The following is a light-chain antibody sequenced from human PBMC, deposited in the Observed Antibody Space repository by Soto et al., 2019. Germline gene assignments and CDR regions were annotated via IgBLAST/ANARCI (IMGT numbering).Light chain of an antibody. CDR3: QQRSNWPPEIT. Sequence: EIGMKQSAAAVSVSQGERATLSCRASQSVSSYLAWYQQKPGQAPRLLIYDASNRATGIPARFSGSGSGTDFTLTISSLEPEDFAVYYCQQRSNWPPEITSCQVTRLEIK. V-gene: IGKV3-11*01. J-gene: IGKJ5*01. CDR2: DAS. CDR1: QSVSSY.